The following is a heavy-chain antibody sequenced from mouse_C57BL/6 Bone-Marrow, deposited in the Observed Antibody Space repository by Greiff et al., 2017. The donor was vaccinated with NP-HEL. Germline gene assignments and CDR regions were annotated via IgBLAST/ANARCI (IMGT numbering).Heavy chain of an antibody. CDR1: GYTFTSYW. J-gene: IGHJ2*01. CDR2: IYPGNSDT. CDR3: TPVYYDYPYFDY. D-gene: IGHD2-4*01. V-gene: IGHV1-5*01. Sequence: VHVKQSGTVLARPGASVKMSCKTSGYTFTSYWMHWVKQRPGQGLEWIGAIYPGNSDTSYNQKFKGKAKLTAVTSASTAYMELSSLTNEDSAVYYCTPVYYDYPYFDYWGQGTTLTVSS.